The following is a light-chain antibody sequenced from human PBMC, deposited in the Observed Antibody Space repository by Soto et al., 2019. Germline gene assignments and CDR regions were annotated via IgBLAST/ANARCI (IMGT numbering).Light chain of an antibody. CDR1: QSVSSSY. Sequence: EIVLTQSPGTLSLSPGERATLSCRASQSVSSSYLAWYQHKPGQAPRLLLYGASSRATGIPDRVSGSGSGTDFTLTISRLEPEDFAVYYCQQYGSSPHTFGQGTKLEIK. J-gene: IGKJ2*01. V-gene: IGKV3-20*01. CDR2: GAS. CDR3: QQYGSSPHT.